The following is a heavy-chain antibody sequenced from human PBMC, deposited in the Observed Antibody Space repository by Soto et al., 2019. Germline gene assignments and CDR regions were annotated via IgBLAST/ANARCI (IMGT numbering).Heavy chain of an antibody. J-gene: IGHJ4*02. Sequence: SETLSLTCAVSGGSISSGGYSWSWIRQPPGKGLECIGYIYHSGSTYYNPSLKSRVTISVDRSKNQFSLKLSSVTAADTAVYYCARHSSVDYFDYWGQGALVTVPQ. CDR3: ARHSSVDYFDY. D-gene: IGHD2-15*01. CDR1: GGSISSGGYS. CDR2: IYHSGST. V-gene: IGHV4-30-2*01.